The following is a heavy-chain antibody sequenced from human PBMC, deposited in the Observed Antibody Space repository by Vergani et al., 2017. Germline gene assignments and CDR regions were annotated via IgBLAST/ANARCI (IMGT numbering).Heavy chain of an antibody. CDR2: ISSSSSTI. V-gene: IGHV3-48*01. D-gene: IGHD6-13*01. J-gene: IGHJ3*02. CDR3: ATIAAAASDAFDI. Sequence: EVQLVESGGGLVQPGGSLRLSCAASGFTFSSYSMNWVRQAPGKGLEWVSYISSSSSTIYYADSVKGRFTISRDNAKNSLYLQMNSLRAEDTAEYYCATIAAAASDAFDIWGQGTMVTVSS. CDR1: GFTFSSYS.